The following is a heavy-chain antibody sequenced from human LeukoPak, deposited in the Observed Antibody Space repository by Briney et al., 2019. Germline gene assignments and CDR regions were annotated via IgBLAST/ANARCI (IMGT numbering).Heavy chain of an antibody. J-gene: IGHJ3*02. V-gene: IGHV4-59*01. CDR3: ARLYSYGRDAFDI. Sequence: PSETLSLTCTVSGGSISSYYWSWIRQPPGKGLEWIGYIYYSGSTNYNPSLKSRVTISVDTSKNQFSLKLSSVTAADTAVYYCARLYSYGRDAFDIWGQGTMVTVSS. CDR2: IYYSGST. CDR1: GGSISSYY. D-gene: IGHD5-18*01.